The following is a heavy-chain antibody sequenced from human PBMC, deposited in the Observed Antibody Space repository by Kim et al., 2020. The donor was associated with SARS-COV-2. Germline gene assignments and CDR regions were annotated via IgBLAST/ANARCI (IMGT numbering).Heavy chain of an antibody. CDR2: ISAWNGNT. Sequence: ASVKVSCKASGYTFTNYGVSWVRQAPGQGLEWMGWISAWNGNTNYAQNLRGRITMTTDTSTDTGYLELGNIRSDDTAVYFCARETRADIVLIDYWGQGTL. D-gene: IGHD2-8*01. CDR1: GYTFTNYG. V-gene: IGHV1-18*04. J-gene: IGHJ4*02. CDR3: ARETRADIVLIDY.